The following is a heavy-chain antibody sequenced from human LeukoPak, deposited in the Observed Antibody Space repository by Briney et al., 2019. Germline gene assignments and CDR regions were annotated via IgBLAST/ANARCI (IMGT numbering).Heavy chain of an antibody. CDR2: INYDGGKK. V-gene: IGHV3-7*01. CDR3: ARERDPRTWWPVDY. J-gene: IGHJ4*02. D-gene: IGHD2-15*01. Sequence: GGSLRLSCTASGFTFSSYWMSWVRQAPGKGLEWVANINYDGGKKSYVDSVKGRFTISRDNAKNSLYLQMNSLRAEDTAVYYCARERDPRTWWPVDYWGQGTLVTVSS. CDR1: GFTFSSYW.